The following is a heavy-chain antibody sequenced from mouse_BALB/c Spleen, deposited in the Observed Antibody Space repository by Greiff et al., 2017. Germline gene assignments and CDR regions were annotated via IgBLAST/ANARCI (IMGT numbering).Heavy chain of an antibody. Sequence: VQLQQSGPGLVKPSQSLSLTCSVTGYSITSGYYWNWIRQFPGNKLEWMGYISYDGSNNYNPSLKNRISITRDTSKNQFFLKLNSVTTEDTATYYCARDGGLDYWGQGTTLTVSS. CDR1: GYSITSGYY. CDR3: ARDGGLDY. V-gene: IGHV3-6*02. J-gene: IGHJ2*01. D-gene: IGHD1-1*02. CDR2: ISYDGSN.